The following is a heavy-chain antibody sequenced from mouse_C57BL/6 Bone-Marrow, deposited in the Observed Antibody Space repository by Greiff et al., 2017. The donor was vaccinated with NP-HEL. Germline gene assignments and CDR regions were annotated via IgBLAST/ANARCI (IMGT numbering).Heavy chain of an antibody. V-gene: IGHV3-1*01. CDR3: ARAMDY. Sequence: EVKLMESGPGMVKPSQSLSLTCTVTGYSITSGYDWHWIRPFPGNKLEWLGYISYSGSTNYHPSLKSRISLTPDTSKNHLYLNLNTVTTEDTTTYYCARAMDYWGQGTSVTVSS. J-gene: IGHJ4*01. CDR2: ISYSGST. CDR1: GYSITSGYD.